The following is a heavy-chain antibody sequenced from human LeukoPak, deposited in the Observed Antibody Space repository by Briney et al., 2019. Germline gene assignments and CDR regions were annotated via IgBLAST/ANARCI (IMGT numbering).Heavy chain of an antibody. CDR1: GGSISSGNYF. CDR2: IYTSGST. V-gene: IGHV4-61*02. J-gene: IGHJ4*02. D-gene: IGHD2-15*01. Sequence: PSETLSLTCTVSGGSISSGNYFWSWIRQPAGKGLEWIGRIYTSGSTNYNPPLKSRITISRDTSRSQFSLQLSSVTAADTAVYYCARAPECTGGSCYYFDYWGQGTLVTVSS. CDR3: ARAPECTGGSCYYFDY.